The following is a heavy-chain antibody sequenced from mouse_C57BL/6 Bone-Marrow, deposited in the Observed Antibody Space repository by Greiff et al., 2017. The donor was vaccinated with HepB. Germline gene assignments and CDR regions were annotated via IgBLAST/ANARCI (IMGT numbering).Heavy chain of an antibody. D-gene: IGHD2-4*01. CDR1: GYTFTDHT. Sequence: VQLQQSDAELVKPGASVKISCKVSGYTFTDHTIHWMKQRPEQGLEWIGYIYPRDGSTKYNEKFKGKATLTADKSSSTAYMQHNSLTSEDSAVYFCTCDATMITERLCYYAMDYWGQGTSVTVSS. J-gene: IGHJ4*01. CDR2: IYPRDGST. CDR3: TCDATMITERLCYYAMDY. V-gene: IGHV1-78*01.